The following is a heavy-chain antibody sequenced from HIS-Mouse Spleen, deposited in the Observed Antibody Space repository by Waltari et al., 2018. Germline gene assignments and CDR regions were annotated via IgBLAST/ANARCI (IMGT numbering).Heavy chain of an antibody. CDR2: SYYSGST. Sequence: QLHLQESAPGLVKPSETLSLTCTVSGDSISSSGYYWGWIRQPPGKGLEWIGSSYYSGSTYYNPSLKSRVTISVDTSKNQFSLKLSSVTAADTAVYYCAREIPYSSSWYDWYFDLWGRGTLVTVSS. CDR3: AREIPYSSSWYDWYFDL. V-gene: IGHV4-39*07. CDR1: GDSISSSGYY. J-gene: IGHJ2*01. D-gene: IGHD6-13*01.